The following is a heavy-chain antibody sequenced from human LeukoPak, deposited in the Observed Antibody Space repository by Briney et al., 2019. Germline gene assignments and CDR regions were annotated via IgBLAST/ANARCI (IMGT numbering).Heavy chain of an antibody. D-gene: IGHD1-26*01. CDR2: IYYSGTT. Sequence: SETLSLTCTVSGGSITNFYGGWIRQSPGKGLELIGYIYYSGTTNYSPSLKSRVSISVDTSKKQFSLKLSSVTAADTAVYSCARRGANSGSYSHFDLWGRGTLVTVSA. J-gene: IGHJ2*01. CDR1: GGSITNFY. CDR3: ARRGANSGSYSHFDL. V-gene: IGHV4-59*01.